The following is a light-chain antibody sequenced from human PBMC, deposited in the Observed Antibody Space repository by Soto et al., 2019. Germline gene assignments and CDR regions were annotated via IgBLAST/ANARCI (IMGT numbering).Light chain of an antibody. Sequence: DIQMTQSPSTLSGSVGERVTITCRASQTISSWLAWYQQKPGKAPKLLIYKASTLKSGVPSRFSGSGSGTEFTLTISSLQPDDFATYDCQHYNSYSEAFGQGTKAELK. CDR3: QHYNSYSEA. J-gene: IGKJ1*01. CDR1: QTISSW. V-gene: IGKV1-5*03. CDR2: KAS.